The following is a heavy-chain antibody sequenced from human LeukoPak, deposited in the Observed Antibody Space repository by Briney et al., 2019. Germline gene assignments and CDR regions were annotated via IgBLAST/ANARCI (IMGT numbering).Heavy chain of an antibody. CDR2: ISSSSSYI. Sequence: GGSLRLSCAASGFTFSNAWMTWVRQAPGKGLEWVSSISSSSSYIYYADSVKGRFTISRDNAKNSLYLQMNSLRAEDTAVYYCARGYFDSRYFHHWGQGTLVTVSS. CDR1: GFTFSNAW. J-gene: IGHJ1*01. D-gene: IGHD3-22*01. CDR3: ARGYFDSRYFHH. V-gene: IGHV3-21*01.